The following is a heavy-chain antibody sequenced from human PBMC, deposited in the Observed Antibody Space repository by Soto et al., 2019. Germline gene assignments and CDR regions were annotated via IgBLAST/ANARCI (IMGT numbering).Heavy chain of an antibody. CDR1: GYTFNSHG. Sequence: ASVKVSCKASGYTFNSHGITWVRQAPGHGLEWMGWISTYNGNTNYAQKLRGRVSMTTDTSTSTAYMDLRSLRSDDTAVYYCARGVSTTWYEPIDYWGQGTLVTVSS. J-gene: IGHJ4*02. CDR3: ARGVSTTWYEPIDY. CDR2: ISTYNGNT. V-gene: IGHV1-18*04. D-gene: IGHD6-13*01.